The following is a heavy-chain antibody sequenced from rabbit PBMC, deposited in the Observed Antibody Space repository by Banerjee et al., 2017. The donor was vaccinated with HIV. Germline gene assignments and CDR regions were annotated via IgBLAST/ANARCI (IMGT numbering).Heavy chain of an antibody. Sequence: QEQLEESGGDLVKPGASLTLTCTASGFSFSSGYWICWVRQAPGKGLEWIACVYVGTSPTEHYASWVNGQFTISKTSSTTVTLQMTNLTGADTATYFCARASSGYRLFRLWGPGTLVTVS. CDR3: ARASSGYRLFRL. CDR2: VYVGTSPTE. D-gene: IGHD1-1*01. CDR1: GFSFSSGYW. J-gene: IGHJ4*01. V-gene: IGHV1S45*01.